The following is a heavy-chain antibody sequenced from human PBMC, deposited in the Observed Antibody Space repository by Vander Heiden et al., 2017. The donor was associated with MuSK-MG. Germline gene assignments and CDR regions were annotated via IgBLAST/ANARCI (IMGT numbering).Heavy chain of an antibody. CDR2: ISDGGSTI. CDR3: ARDHYDILTGYYMGWDY. V-gene: IGHV3-48*03. Sequence: EVQLVQSGGGLVQPGGSLRLSCAASVFTFSSYEMNWVRQAPGKGLEWVSYISDGGSTIYYADSVKGRFTISRDNAKNSLYLQMNSLRAEDTAIYYCARDHYDILTGYYMGWDYWGQGTLVTVSS. CDR1: VFTFSSYE. J-gene: IGHJ4*02. D-gene: IGHD3-9*01.